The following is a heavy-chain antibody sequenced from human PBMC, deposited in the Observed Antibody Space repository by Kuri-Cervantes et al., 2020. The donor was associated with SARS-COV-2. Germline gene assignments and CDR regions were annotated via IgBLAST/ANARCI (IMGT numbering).Heavy chain of an antibody. Sequence: ASVKVSCKASGYTFTSYGISWVRQAPGQGLQWMGWINKGNTKYAQKFQGRVTMTTDTSTRTAYMELKSLRADDTAMYYCARDWGPYYQDTSGFLLYFDYWGQGTLVTVSS. D-gene: IGHD3-22*01. CDR1: GYTFTSYG. J-gene: IGHJ4*02. V-gene: IGHV1-18*01. CDR2: INKGNT. CDR3: ARDWGPYYQDTSGFLLYFDY.